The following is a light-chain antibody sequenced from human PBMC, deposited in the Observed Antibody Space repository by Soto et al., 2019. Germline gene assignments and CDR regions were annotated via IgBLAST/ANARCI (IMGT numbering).Light chain of an antibody. CDR1: SSDVGGYNF. CDR3: CSYAGSSTL. J-gene: IGLJ2*01. Sequence: QSALTQPRSVSGSPGQSVTISCTGTSSDVGGYNFVSWYQQNPGKVPKLIIYDVSQRPSGVPDRFSASKSDNTASLTISGLQAEDEADYYCCSYAGSSTLFGGGTKLTVL. CDR2: DVS. V-gene: IGLV2-11*01.